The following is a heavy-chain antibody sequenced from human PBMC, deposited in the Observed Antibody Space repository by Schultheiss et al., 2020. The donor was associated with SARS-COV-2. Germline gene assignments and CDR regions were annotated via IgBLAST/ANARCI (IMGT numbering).Heavy chain of an antibody. V-gene: IGHV3-48*03. Sequence: GGSLRLSCAASGFTFSSYEMNWVRQAPGKGLELVSYISSSGSTIYYADSVKGRFTISRDNAKNSLYLQMNSLRAEDTAVYYCAREEALLVGGAFDIWGQGTMVTVSS. J-gene: IGHJ3*02. D-gene: IGHD3-16*01. CDR1: GFTFSSYE. CDR3: AREEALLVGGAFDI. CDR2: ISSSGSTI.